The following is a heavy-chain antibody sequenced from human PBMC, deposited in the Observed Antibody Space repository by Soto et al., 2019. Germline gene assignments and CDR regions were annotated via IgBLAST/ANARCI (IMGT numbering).Heavy chain of an antibody. CDR1: GFTFSSYG. CDR2: IGDDGSNK. CDR3: AKGELQDWYFDL. D-gene: IGHD1-7*01. J-gene: IGHJ2*01. Sequence: GGSLRLSCAASGFTFSSYGMHWVRQAPGKGLEWVAVIGDDGSNKYYADSVKGRFTISRDNSKNTLYLQMNSLRAEDTAVYYCAKGELQDWYFDLWGRGTLVTVSS. V-gene: IGHV3-33*06.